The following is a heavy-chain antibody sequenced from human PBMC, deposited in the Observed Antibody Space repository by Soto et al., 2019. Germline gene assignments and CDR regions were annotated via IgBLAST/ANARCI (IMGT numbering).Heavy chain of an antibody. J-gene: IGHJ4*02. Sequence: QVQLVQSGAEVKKPGSSVKVSCKASGGTFSIYTISWVRQAPGQGLEWMGRIIPILGLANYAQKFQGRVTITADKSTSTAYMELGSLRSEXXXXXXXXXXXDSSDYWGQGTLVTVSS. CDR1: GGTFSIYT. V-gene: IGHV1-69*02. D-gene: IGHD3-22*01. CDR2: IIPILGLA. CDR3: XXXXDSSDY.